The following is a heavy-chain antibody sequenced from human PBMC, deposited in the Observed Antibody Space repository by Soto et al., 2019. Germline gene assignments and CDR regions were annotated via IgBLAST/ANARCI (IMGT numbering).Heavy chain of an antibody. Sequence: ASVKVSCKVSGYTLTELSMHWVRQAPGKGLEWMGGFDPEDGETIYAQKFQGRVTMTEDTSTDTAYMELSSLRSEDTAVYYCATFSALLTGYYNGEWPRFDYWGQGTLVTVSS. J-gene: IGHJ4*02. D-gene: IGHD3-9*01. CDR3: ATFSALLTGYYNGEWPRFDY. CDR2: FDPEDGET. CDR1: GYTLTELS. V-gene: IGHV1-24*01.